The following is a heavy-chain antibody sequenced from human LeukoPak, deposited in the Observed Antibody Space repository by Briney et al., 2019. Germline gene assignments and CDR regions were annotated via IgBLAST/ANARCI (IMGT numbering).Heavy chain of an antibody. V-gene: IGHV4-59*08. CDR1: GGSISSYY. CDR3: ARHSICFDP. J-gene: IGHJ5*02. Sequence: PSETLSLTCTVPGGSISSYYWSWIRQPPGKVLEWIGYNSYSGSTNYNPALKSRVTISVVTSKNQFSLKLTSVTAADTAVYYCARHSICFDPWGQGTLVTVSS. CDR2: NSYSGST.